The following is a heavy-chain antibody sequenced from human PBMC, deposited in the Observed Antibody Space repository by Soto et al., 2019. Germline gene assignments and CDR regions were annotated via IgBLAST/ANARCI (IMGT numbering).Heavy chain of an antibody. D-gene: IGHD2-15*01. V-gene: IGHV1-69*06. CDR2: IIPIFGTA. CDR3: ARSDRRYCSGGSCAYYFDY. CDR1: GGTFSSYA. Sequence: SVKVSCKASGGTFSSYAISWVRQAPGQGLEWMGGIIPIFGTANYAQKFQGRVTITADKSTSTAYMELSSLRSEDTAVYYCARSDRRYCSGGSCAYYFDYWGQGTLVTVSS. J-gene: IGHJ4*02.